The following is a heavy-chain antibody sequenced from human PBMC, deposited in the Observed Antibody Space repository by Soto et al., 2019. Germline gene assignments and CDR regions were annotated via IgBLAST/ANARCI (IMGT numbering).Heavy chain of an antibody. V-gene: IGHV4-59*01. CDR1: GGSISSYY. CDR2: IYYSGST. CDR3: ARGPSAVNYDFWSGPPNFDY. D-gene: IGHD3-3*01. Sequence: SETLSLTCTVSGGSISSYYWSWIRQPPGKGLEWIGYIYYSGSTNYNPSLKSRVTISVDTSKNQFSLELRSLRSDDTAVYYCARGPSAVNYDFWSGPPNFDYWGQGTLVTVSS. J-gene: IGHJ4*02.